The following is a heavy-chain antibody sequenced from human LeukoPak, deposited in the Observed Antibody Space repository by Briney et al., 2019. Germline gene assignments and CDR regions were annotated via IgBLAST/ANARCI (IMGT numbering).Heavy chain of an antibody. J-gene: IGHJ4*02. D-gene: IGHD3-22*01. CDR2: IYYSGSA. CDR1: GGSISSSTYY. Sequence: SETLSLTCSVSGGSISSSTYYWGWIRQPPGKGLEWIGNIYYSGSAFYNPSLKSRVTISVDTSKNQFSLKLSSVTAADTAVYYCATPSYDSSGHVPYWGQGTLVTVSS. V-gene: IGHV4-39*01. CDR3: ATPSYDSSGHVPY.